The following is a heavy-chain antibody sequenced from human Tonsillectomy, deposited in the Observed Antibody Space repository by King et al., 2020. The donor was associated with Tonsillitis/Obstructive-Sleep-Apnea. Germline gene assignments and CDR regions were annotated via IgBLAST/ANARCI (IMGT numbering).Heavy chain of an antibody. CDR2: ISYSGNTI. D-gene: IGHD1-26*01. CDR3: ARDRTHLVTNAFDV. CDR1: GFIFSSYS. J-gene: IGHJ3*01. V-gene: IGHV3-48*02. Sequence: VQLVESGGGLVQPGGSLRLSCAASGFIFSSYSMNWVRQAPGKGLEWVSYISYSGNTIFYADSVKGRFTISRDNAKNSLYLQMNSLRDEDTAVYYCARDRTHLVTNAFDVWGQGTMVTVSS.